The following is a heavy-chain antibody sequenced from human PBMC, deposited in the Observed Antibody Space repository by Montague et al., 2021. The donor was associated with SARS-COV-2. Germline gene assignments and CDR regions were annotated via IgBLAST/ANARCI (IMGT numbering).Heavy chain of an antibody. J-gene: IGHJ5*02. D-gene: IGHD6-13*01. Sequence: TLSLTCTVSRGSISSGGNYWSWIRQHPVKGLEWIGYSYYSGSTYYNPSLKSRVSISVDTSKNQFSLKLSSVTAADTVVYYCARGRRYSSTWYGAFDPWGQGMQVTVSS. CDR1: RGSISSGGNY. CDR3: ARGRRYSSTWYGAFDP. CDR2: SYYSGST. V-gene: IGHV4-31*03.